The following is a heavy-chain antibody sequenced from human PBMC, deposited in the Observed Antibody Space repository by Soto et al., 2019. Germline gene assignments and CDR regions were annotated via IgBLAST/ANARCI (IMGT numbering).Heavy chain of an antibody. CDR2: ISTYNGKT. CDR3: ARLLTEGATYREDAFDM. J-gene: IGHJ3*02. CDR1: GYTFTSHG. V-gene: IGHV1-18*01. Sequence: SVKVSCKTSGYTFTSHGISWVRQAPVQGLEWMGWISTYNGKTDYAQKFQGRVTMTADTRTSTVYMEVRSLRSDDTAVYYCARLLTEGATYREDAFDMWGQGTKVTV. D-gene: IGHD1-26*01.